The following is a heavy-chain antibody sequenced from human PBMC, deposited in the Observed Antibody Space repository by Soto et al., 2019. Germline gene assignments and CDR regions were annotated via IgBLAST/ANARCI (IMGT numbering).Heavy chain of an antibody. CDR3: ASGNYDGIYYYYYMDV. CDR2: INPSGGST. V-gene: IGHV1-46*01. J-gene: IGHJ6*03. Sequence: GASVKTSCKASGYTFTSYYMHWVRQAPGQGLEWMGIINPSGGSTNYAQKFQGRVTITADKSTSTAYMELSSLRSEDTAVYYCASGNYDGIYYYYYMDVWGKGTTVTVSS. CDR1: GYTFTSYY. D-gene: IGHD4-4*01.